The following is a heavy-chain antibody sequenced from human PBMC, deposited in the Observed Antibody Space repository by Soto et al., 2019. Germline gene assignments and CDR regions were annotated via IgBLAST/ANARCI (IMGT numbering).Heavy chain of an antibody. CDR3: ARGHGGNDYYYGMDV. CDR2: IYYSGST. D-gene: IGHD2-15*01. V-gene: IGHV4-31*03. Sequence: LSLTCTVSGGSISSGGYYWSWIRQHPGKGLEWIGYIYYSGSTYYNPSLKSRVTISVDTSKNQFSLKLSSVTAADTAVYYCARGHGGNDYYYGMDVWGQGTTVTVSS. J-gene: IGHJ6*02. CDR1: GGSISSGGYY.